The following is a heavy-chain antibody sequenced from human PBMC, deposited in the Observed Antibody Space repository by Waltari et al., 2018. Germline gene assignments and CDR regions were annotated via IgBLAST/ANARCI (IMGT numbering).Heavy chain of an antibody. CDR3: AKDPNQSSPSSDPLFDY. CDR2: ISYDGSNK. V-gene: IGHV3-30*18. J-gene: IGHJ4*02. Sequence: QVQLVESGGGVVQPGRSLRLSCAASGFTFSSYVMHWVRQAPGKGLEWVAVISYDGSNKYYAESMKGRFTISRDNSKNTLYLQMNSMRDEDTAVYYCAKDPNQSSPSSDPLFDYWGQGTLVTVSS. CDR1: GFTFSSYV.